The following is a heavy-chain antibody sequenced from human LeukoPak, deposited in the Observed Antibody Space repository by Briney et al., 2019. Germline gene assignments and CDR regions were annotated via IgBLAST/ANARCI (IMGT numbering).Heavy chain of an antibody. Sequence: SETLSLTCTVSGASISSYYWSWIRQPAGKGLEWIGRIYTSGSTNYNPSLKSRVTMSVDTSKNQFSLKLSSVTAADTAVYYCARGRDYYGSGSYYNDFDYWGQGTLVTVSS. CDR2: IYTSGST. CDR3: ARGRDYYGSGSYYNDFDY. V-gene: IGHV4-4*07. D-gene: IGHD3-10*01. CDR1: GASISSYY. J-gene: IGHJ4*02.